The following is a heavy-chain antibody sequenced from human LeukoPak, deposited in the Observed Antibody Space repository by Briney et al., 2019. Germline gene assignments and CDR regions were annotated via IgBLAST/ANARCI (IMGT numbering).Heavy chain of an antibody. J-gene: IGHJ4*02. Sequence: GGSLRLSCAASGFTFSSYGMHWVRQAPGKGLEWVAVIWYDGSNKYYADSVKGRFTISRDNSKNTLYLQMNSLRAEDTAVYYCAKSSNGYNSFGAYDYWGQGTLVTVSS. D-gene: IGHD5-24*01. CDR3: AKSSNGYNSFGAYDY. CDR1: GFTFSSYG. V-gene: IGHV3-33*06. CDR2: IWYDGSNK.